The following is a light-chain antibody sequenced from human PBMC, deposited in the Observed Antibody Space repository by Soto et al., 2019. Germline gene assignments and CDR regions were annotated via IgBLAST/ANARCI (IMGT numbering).Light chain of an antibody. Sequence: IHVTQSPSILSASVGDSVTITCRTSQGVLNSFAWYQQKSGKAPRLLIYSISSLKSGVPSRFSGSGSGAAFTLTITNLQPEDFETYFCQQLYTYPHTFGLGTQLQI. CDR2: SIS. CDR3: QQLYTYPHT. J-gene: IGKJ2*01. CDR1: QGVLNS. V-gene: IGKV1-9*01.